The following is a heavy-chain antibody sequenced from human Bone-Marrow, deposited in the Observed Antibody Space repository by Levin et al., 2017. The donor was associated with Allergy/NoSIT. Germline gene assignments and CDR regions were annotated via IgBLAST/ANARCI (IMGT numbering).Heavy chain of an antibody. CDR3: ARNDVGTAAGTP. J-gene: IGHJ4*02. CDR1: GFSVSRNY. Sequence: GESLKISCAASGFSVSRNYMSWVRQAPGKGLEWVSLIYSNGDTQYADSVKGRFTISRDNSRNTLYLQMNSLRGDDTAVYYCARNDVGTAAGTPWGQGTLVTVSS. D-gene: IGHD6-13*01. V-gene: IGHV3-66*01. CDR2: IYSNGDT.